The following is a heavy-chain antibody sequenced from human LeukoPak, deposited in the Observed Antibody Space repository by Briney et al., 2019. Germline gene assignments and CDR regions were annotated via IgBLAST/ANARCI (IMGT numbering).Heavy chain of an antibody. Sequence: PGGSLRLSCAASGFTFSSYGMHWVRQAPGKGLEWVAVISYDGSNKYYADSVKGRFTISRDNAKNSLYLQMNSLRAEDTAVYYCARDKRPRGYSYGAPMDVWGQGTTVTVSS. V-gene: IGHV3-30*03. CDR3: ARDKRPRGYSYGAPMDV. D-gene: IGHD5-18*01. J-gene: IGHJ6*02. CDR1: GFTFSSYG. CDR2: ISYDGSNK.